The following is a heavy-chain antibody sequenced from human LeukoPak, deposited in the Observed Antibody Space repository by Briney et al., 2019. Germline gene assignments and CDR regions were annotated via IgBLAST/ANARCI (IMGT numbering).Heavy chain of an antibody. CDR2: INPKSGAT. CDR1: GYIFKNYN. V-gene: IGHV1-2*02. D-gene: IGHD5-12*01. J-gene: IGHJ4*02. Sequence: GASVKVSCKASGYIFKNYNIHWVRQAPGQGLEWMGWINPKSGATKFAQEFQGRVTMTRDTSINTAYMELSRLRSDDTAVYFCARGYSGYDQFNYFDYWGQGTLVTVSP. CDR3: ARGYSGYDQFNYFDY.